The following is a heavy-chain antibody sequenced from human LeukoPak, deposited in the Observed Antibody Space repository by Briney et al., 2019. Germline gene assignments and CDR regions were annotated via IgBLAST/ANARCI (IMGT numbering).Heavy chain of an antibody. V-gene: IGHV3-48*01. CDR1: GFTFSSYS. J-gene: IGHJ4*02. Sequence: PGGSLRLSCAASGFTFSSYSMNWVRQAPGKGLEWVSYISSSSSTIYYADSVKGRFTISRDNAKNSLYLQMNSLRAEDTAVYYCARDLGILAPEYYFDYWGQGTLVTVSS. CDR2: ISSSSSTI. D-gene: IGHD3-9*01. CDR3: ARDLGILAPEYYFDY.